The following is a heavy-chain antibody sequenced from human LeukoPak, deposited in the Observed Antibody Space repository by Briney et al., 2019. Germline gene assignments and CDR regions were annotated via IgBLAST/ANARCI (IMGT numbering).Heavy chain of an antibody. CDR1: GFTFSSYA. V-gene: IGHV3-21*05. J-gene: IGHJ4*02. CDR2: IRGSGSGM. Sequence: GGSLRLSCAASGFTFSSYAMSWVRQAPGKGLEWVANIRGSGSGMGSGNYYAGSVKGRFTISRDNAENSLYLQMNSLRAEDTAFYYCARDDNWGFDYWGQGALVTVSS. D-gene: IGHD7-27*01. CDR3: ARDDNWGFDY.